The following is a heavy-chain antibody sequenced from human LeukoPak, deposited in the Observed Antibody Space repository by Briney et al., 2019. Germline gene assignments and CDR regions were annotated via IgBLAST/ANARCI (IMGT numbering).Heavy chain of an antibody. D-gene: IGHD6-13*01. CDR3: AKAGASTAGTDPYFDP. Sequence: PGGSLRLSCAASGFTFSNYGMHWVRQAPGKGLEWVAYIRYDGSNKSYADSVKGRFTISRENSKNTLYMQMNSLRAEDTAVYYCAKAGASTAGTDPYFDPWGQGTLVTVSS. V-gene: IGHV3-30*02. J-gene: IGHJ4*02. CDR2: IRYDGSNK. CDR1: GFTFSNYG.